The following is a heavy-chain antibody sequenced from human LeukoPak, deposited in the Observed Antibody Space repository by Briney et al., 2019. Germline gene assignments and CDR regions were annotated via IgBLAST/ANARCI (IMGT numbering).Heavy chain of an antibody. V-gene: IGHV3-23*01. D-gene: IGHD3-16*01. J-gene: IGHJ4*02. CDR1: GFTFSGCA. CDR3: AKELTNYANQHLNDY. Sequence: PGGSLRLSCAASGFTFSGCAMSWVRQAPGKGLEWVSAISGSGGSTYYADSVKGRFTISRDNSKSTLYLQMNSLRAEDTAAYYCAKELTNYANQHLNDYWGQGTLVTVSS. CDR2: ISGSGGST.